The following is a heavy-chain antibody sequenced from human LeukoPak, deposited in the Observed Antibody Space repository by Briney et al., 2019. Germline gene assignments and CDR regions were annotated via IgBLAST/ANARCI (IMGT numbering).Heavy chain of an antibody. D-gene: IGHD2-8*01. CDR1: GYSFTSYW. CDR2: VYPGDSDT. CDR3: ARRRHCTNGVCNASDI. V-gene: IGHV5-51*01. Sequence: GESLKISCKGSGYSFTSYWIGWVRQMPGKGLEWMGIVYPGDSDTRYSPSFQGQVTISADKSISTAYLQWSSLKASDTAMYYCARRRHCTNGVCNASDIWGQGTMVTVSS. J-gene: IGHJ3*02.